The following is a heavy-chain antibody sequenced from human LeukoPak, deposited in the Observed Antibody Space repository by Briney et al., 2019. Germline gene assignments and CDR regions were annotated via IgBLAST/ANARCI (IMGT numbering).Heavy chain of an antibody. J-gene: IGHJ4*02. CDR3: ARGGTWYYAFDY. CDR2: IYYNGFT. D-gene: IGHD2-15*01. V-gene: IGHV4-31*03. CDR1: GGSICSGGDF. Sequence: SQTLSLTCIVSGGSICSGGDFWSWFRQHPGKGLEWIGYIYYNGFTYYNPSLKSRVTISVDTSKNQFSLEVSSVTAADTAVYYCARGGTWYYAFDYWGQGTLVTVSS.